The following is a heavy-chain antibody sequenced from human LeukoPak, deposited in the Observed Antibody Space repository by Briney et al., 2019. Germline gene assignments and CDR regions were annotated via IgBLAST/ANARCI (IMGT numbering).Heavy chain of an antibody. CDR3: ARGEGYCSSTSCLFDH. CDR1: GYSFTSYW. D-gene: IGHD2-2*01. V-gene: IGHV5-51*01. J-gene: IGHJ4*02. CDR2: IYPGDSDT. Sequence: GESLKISCKGSGYSFTSYWIGWVRQMPGKGLEWMGIIYPGDSDTRYSPSFQGQVTISADKSISTAYLQWSSLKASDTAMYYCARGEGYCSSTSCLFDHWGQGTLVTVSS.